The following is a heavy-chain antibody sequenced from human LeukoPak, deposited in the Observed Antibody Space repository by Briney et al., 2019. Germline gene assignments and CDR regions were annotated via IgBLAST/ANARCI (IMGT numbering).Heavy chain of an antibody. CDR1: GGSISSGRYY. CDR2: IYTSESP. Sequence: SETLSLTCTVSGGSISSGRYYWSWIRQPAGKGLEWIGRIYTSESPNYNPSLKSRVTISVDTSKNQFSLKLSSVTAADTAVYYCARVGGTYYYDSSGYLGWYYFDYWGQGTLVTVSS. J-gene: IGHJ4*02. D-gene: IGHD3-22*01. CDR3: ARVGGTYYYDSSGYLGWYYFDY. V-gene: IGHV4-61*02.